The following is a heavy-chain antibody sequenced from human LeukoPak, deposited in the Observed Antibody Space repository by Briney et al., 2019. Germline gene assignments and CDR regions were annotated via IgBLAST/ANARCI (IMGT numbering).Heavy chain of an antibody. CDR1: GFTFSSYA. D-gene: IGHD3-16*01. J-gene: IGHJ4*02. V-gene: IGHV3-30-3*01. Sequence: PGGSLRLSCAASGFTFSSYAMHGVRQAPGKGLEGVAVISYDGRNKYYADYVKGRYTISRDNSKNTLYLQMNSLRAEDTAVYYCARGDSVDYWGQGTLVTVSS. CDR3: ARGDSVDY. CDR2: ISYDGRNK.